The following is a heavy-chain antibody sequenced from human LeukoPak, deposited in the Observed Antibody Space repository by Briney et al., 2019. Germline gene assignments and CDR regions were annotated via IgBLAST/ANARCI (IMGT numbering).Heavy chain of an antibody. CDR3: AGSPNPYYFDF. Sequence: SETLSLTCTVSGGSISSYDWSLIRQSPEKGLEWIGYIYYTGNTNYNPSLKSRVTILVDASKNQFSLNLSSVTAADTAVYYCAGSPNPYYFDFWGQGSLVTVSS. D-gene: IGHD6-19*01. J-gene: IGHJ4*02. V-gene: IGHV4-59*01. CDR1: GGSISSYD. CDR2: IYYTGNT.